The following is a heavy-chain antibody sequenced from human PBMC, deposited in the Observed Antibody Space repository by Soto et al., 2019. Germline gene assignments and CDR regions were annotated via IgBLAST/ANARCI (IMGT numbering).Heavy chain of an antibody. D-gene: IGHD2-15*01. CDR2: INPSSGGT. Sequence: QVQLVQSGAEVKKPGVSVKVSCKASGYTFTGYYMHWVRQAPGQGLEWMGWINPSSGGTNYAQKFQGWVTMTRDTSVSTAYMERGRLRSDDTAVYYCARGDCSGGSCYSITYNWFDPWGQGTLVTVSS. CDR3: ARGDCSGGSCYSITYNWFDP. J-gene: IGHJ5*02. CDR1: GYTFTGYY. V-gene: IGHV1-2*04.